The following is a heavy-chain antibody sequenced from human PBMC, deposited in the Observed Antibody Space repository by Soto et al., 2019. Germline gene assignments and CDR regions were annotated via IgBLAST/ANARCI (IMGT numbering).Heavy chain of an antibody. Sequence: QVQLVQSGAEVRKPGASVKVSCKAPGYTLTDYVMHWVRQAPGQRLDWMGWINSGGKTEYSQNFQGRVTLTRDTSANTAYMELISLRSEDTAVYYCAREGKVGGFVGEYWCQGTLVSVSS. V-gene: IGHV1-3*04. J-gene: IGHJ4*02. D-gene: IGHD6-19*01. CDR3: AREGKVGGFVGEY. CDR2: INSGGKT. CDR1: GYTLTDYV.